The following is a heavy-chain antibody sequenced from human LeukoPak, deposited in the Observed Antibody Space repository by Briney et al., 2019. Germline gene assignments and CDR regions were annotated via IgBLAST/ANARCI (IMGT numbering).Heavy chain of an antibody. CDR1: GFTFSSYS. V-gene: IGHV3-21*01. D-gene: IGHD3-3*01. CDR3: ARGRVYDFWRGYGWFDP. J-gene: IGHJ5*02. Sequence: GGSLRLSCAASGFTFSSYSMNWVRQAPGKGLEWVSSISSSSYIYYADSVKGRFTISRDNAKNSLYLQMNSLRAEDTAVYYCARGRVYDFWRGYGWFDPWGQGTLVTVSS. CDR2: ISSSSYI.